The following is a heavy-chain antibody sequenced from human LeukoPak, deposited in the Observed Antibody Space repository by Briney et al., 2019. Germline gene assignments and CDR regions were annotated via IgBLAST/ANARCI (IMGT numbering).Heavy chain of an antibody. CDR2: INPNSGGT. V-gene: IGHV1-2*02. CDR3: ASHHSSGWYDGWTLFAP. Sequence: ASVKVSCKASGYTFTGYYMHWVRQAPGQGLEWMGWINPNSGGTNYAQKFQGRVTMTRDTSISTAYMELSRLRSDDTAVYYCASHHSSGWYDGWTLFAPWGQGTLVTVSS. CDR1: GYTFTGYY. D-gene: IGHD6-19*01. J-gene: IGHJ5*02.